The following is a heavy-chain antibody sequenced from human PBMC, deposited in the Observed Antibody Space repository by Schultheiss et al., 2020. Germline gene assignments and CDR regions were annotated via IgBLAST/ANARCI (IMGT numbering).Heavy chain of an antibody. J-gene: IGHJ6*02. CDR2: ISGSGGST. V-gene: IGHV3-23*01. CDR3: AKEGDKGYGMDV. D-gene: IGHD3-10*01. CDR1: GFTFSSYA. Sequence: GGSLRLSGAASGFTFSSYAMSWVRQAPGKGLEWVSAISGSGGSTYYADSVKGRFTISRDNSQNTLYLQMNSLRAEDTAVYYCAKEGDKGYGMDVWGQGTTVTVSS.